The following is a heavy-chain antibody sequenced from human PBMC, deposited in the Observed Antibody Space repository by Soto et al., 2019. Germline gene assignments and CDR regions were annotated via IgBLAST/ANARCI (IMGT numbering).Heavy chain of an antibody. CDR3: AHRGPNCRSNTCYPY. V-gene: IGHV2-5*02. CDR1: GFSLTTTGVG. D-gene: IGHD2-2*01. Sequence: QITLKESGPTLVKPTQTLTLTCTFSGFSLTTTGVGVGWIRQPPGKALEWLALIYWDDDRRYSPSLKSRLTITKDTSKNQVVLTMTNMDPVDTATYYCAHRGPNCRSNTCYPYWGQGTLVTVSS. J-gene: IGHJ4*02. CDR2: IYWDDDR.